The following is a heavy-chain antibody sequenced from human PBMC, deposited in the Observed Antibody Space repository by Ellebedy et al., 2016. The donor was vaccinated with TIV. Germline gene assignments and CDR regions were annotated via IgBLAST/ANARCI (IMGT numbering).Heavy chain of an antibody. V-gene: IGHV3-53*01. Sequence: GGSLRLSXAASGFTVSSNYMSWVRQAPGKGLEWVSVIYSGGSTYYADSVKGRFTISRDNAKNTVDLQMSSLRAEDTAVYYCDYYGDYTDAFDIWGQGTMVTVSS. J-gene: IGHJ3*02. D-gene: IGHD4-17*01. CDR1: GFTVSSNY. CDR3: DYYGDYTDAFDI. CDR2: IYSGGST.